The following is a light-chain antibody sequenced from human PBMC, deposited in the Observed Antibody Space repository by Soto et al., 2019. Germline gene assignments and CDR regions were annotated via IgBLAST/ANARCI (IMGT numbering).Light chain of an antibody. CDR3: LLFYGDGVV. J-gene: IGLJ2*01. Sequence: QAVVTQEPSLTVSPGGTVTLTCASSTGAVTSGYYPNWFQQKPGQPPRALIYSTTYKHSWTPARFSGSLLGGKAALTLSGVPPADAADYYCLLFYGDGVVFGGGTKLTVL. CDR2: STT. V-gene: IGLV7-43*01. CDR1: TGAVTSGYY.